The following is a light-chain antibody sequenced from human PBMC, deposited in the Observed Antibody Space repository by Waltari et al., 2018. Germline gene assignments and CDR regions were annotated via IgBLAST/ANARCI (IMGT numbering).Light chain of an antibody. Sequence: QSVLPQPPSASGTPGQRITVSCSGSPSHIESNTVNCYQQLPGRAPKLLLYSNNQRPSGVSDRFSGSKSGMSASLAISGLQSEDEADYYCASWDDRLNGFVFGTGTKVTV. CDR2: SNN. CDR3: ASWDDRLNGFV. J-gene: IGLJ1*01. CDR1: PSHIESNT. V-gene: IGLV1-44*01.